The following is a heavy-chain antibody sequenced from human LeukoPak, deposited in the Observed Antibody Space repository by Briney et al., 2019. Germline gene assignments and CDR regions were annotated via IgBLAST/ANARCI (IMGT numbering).Heavy chain of an antibody. CDR3: ARDGTYYYAFDI. CDR2: IYYSGTT. V-gene: IGHV4-30-4*07. CDR1: GGSVSSSTYS. J-gene: IGHJ3*02. D-gene: IGHD3-10*01. Sequence: SETLSLTCAVSGGSVSSSTYSWSWIRQPPGKGLEWIGYIYYSGTTYYNPSLKSRVTISVDTSKNQFSLKLSSVTAADTAVYYCARDGTYYYAFDIWGQGTMVTVSS.